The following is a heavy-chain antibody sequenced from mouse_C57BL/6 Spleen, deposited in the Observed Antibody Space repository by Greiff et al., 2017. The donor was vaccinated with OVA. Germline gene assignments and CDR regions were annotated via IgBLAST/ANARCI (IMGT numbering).Heavy chain of an antibody. CDR3: ARSGYSNYFFDD. CDR2: INPGSGGT. Sequence: VQLQQSGAELVRPGTSVKVSCKASGYAFTNYLIEWVKQRPGQGLEWIGVINPGSGGTNYNEKFKGKATLTADKSSSTAYMQLSSLTSEDSAVYFCARSGYSNYFFDDWGQGTTLTVSS. D-gene: IGHD2-5*01. V-gene: IGHV1-54*01. CDR1: GYAFTNYL. J-gene: IGHJ2*01.